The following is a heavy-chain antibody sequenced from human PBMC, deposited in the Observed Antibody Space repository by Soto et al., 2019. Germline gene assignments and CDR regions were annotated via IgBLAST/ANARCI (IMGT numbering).Heavy chain of an antibody. CDR1: GYTLTELS. V-gene: IGHV1-24*01. CDR2: FDPEDGET. J-gene: IGHJ5*02. D-gene: IGHD3-3*01. Sequence: ASVKVSCKVSGYTLTELSMHWVRHAPGKGLDWMGGFDPEDGETIYAQKFQGRVTMTEDTSTDTAYMELSSLRSEDTAVYYCATYPTVLRFLEWPYNWFDPWGQGTLVTVSS. CDR3: ATYPTVLRFLEWPYNWFDP.